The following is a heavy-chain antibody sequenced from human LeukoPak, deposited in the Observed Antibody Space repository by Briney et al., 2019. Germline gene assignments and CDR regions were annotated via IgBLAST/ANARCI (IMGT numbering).Heavy chain of an antibody. V-gene: IGHV1-69*04. Sequence: ASVKVSCKASGGTFSSYAISWVRQASGQGLEWMGRIIPIFGIANYAQKFQGRVTITADKSTSTAYMELSSLRSEDTAVYYCARTSSGWYEGNHLGYWGQGTLVTVSS. D-gene: IGHD6-19*01. CDR2: IIPIFGIA. CDR1: GGTFSSYA. J-gene: IGHJ4*02. CDR3: ARTSSGWYEGNHLGY.